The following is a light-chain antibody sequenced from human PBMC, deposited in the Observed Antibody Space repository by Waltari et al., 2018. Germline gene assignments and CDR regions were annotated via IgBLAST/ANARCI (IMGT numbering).Light chain of an antibody. CDR3: SSYTTSNTVV. CDR2: EVN. J-gene: IGLJ2*01. CDR1: SSDVGSYIY. V-gene: IGLV2-14*01. Sequence: QSALTQPASVSGSPGQSITISCTGTSSDVGSYIYVSWYQQHPGKAPKCMIYEVNNRPSGVSHRFSGSKSGNTASLTISGRQPEDEADYYCSSYTTSNTVVFGGGTKLTVL.